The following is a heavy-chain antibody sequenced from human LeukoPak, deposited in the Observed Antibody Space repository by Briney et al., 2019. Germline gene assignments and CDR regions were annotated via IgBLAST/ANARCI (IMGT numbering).Heavy chain of an antibody. J-gene: IGHJ4*02. V-gene: IGHV1-69*05. D-gene: IGHD3-10*01. Sequence: GASVKVSCRTSGYTFINYDINWVRQAPGQGLEWMGGVIPILGTDKFGQRFQGRLTITTDESTNTVYMELFSLRSEDTGVYFCARGRSGYGVFDYWGQGSLVTVSS. CDR2: VIPILGTD. CDR3: ARGRSGYGVFDY. CDR1: GYTFINYD.